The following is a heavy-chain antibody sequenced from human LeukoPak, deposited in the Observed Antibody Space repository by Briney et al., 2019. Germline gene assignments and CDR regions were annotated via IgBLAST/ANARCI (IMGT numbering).Heavy chain of an antibody. J-gene: IGHJ4*02. V-gene: IGHV4-34*01. CDR3: ARGRGTYYYDSSGYYYVHYFDY. CDR1: GGSFSGYY. D-gene: IGHD3-22*01. CDR2: INHSGST. Sequence: PSETLSLTCAVYGGSFSGYYWSWIRQPPGKGLEWIGEINHSGSTNYNPSLKSRVTISVDTSKNQFSLKLSSVTAADTAVYYCARGRGTYYYDSSGYYYVHYFDYWGQGTLVTVSS.